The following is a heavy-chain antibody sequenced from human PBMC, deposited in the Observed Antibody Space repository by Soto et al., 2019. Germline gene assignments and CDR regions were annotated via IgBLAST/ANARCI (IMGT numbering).Heavy chain of an antibody. Sequence: GASVKVSCKTSGYSFNKYGLHWVRQAPGPRLEWMGWVNPGNGDTKYSQKFQGKVTITRDTSATTAYMELSSLRSEDSAVFYCARTDCSSTSCYNYYYYGMDVWGQGTTVTVSS. CDR3: ARTDCSSTSCYNYYYYGMDV. CDR2: VNPGNGDT. J-gene: IGHJ6*02. CDR1: GYSFNKYG. D-gene: IGHD2-2*01. V-gene: IGHV1-3*01.